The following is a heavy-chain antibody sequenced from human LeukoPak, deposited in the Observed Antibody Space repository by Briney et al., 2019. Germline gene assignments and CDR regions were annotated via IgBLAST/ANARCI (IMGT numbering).Heavy chain of an antibody. CDR3: ARIGVHHYDNFDY. J-gene: IGHJ4*02. V-gene: IGHV4-59*08. CDR2: IYYSGST. CDR1: GGSMSSYY. D-gene: IGHD4-17*01. Sequence: SETLSLTCTVSGGSMSSYYWSWIRQPPGKGLEWIGYIYYSGSTNYNPSLKSRVTISVDTSKNQFSLKLSSVTAADTAVYYCARIGVHHYDNFDYWGQGTLVTVSS.